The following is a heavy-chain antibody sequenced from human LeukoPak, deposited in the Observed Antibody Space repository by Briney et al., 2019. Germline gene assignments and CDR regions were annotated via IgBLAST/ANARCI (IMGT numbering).Heavy chain of an antibody. Sequence: GGSLRISCAASGFTFSSYSMKWVRQAPGKGLEWVSSISSSSSYIYYADSVKGRFTISRDNAKNSLYLQMNSLRAEDTAVYYCARVRDQQSYGMDVWGQGTTVTVSS. CDR2: ISSSSSYI. CDR3: ARVRDQQSYGMDV. D-gene: IGHD2-2*01. J-gene: IGHJ6*02. CDR1: GFTFSSYS. V-gene: IGHV3-21*01.